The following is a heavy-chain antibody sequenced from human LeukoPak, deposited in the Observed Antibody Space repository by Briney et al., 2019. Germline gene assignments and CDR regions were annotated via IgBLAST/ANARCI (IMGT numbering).Heavy chain of an antibody. J-gene: IGHJ6*03. CDR3: ARGYSNYYFYMDV. CDR2: INHSGST. CDR1: GGSFSGYY. D-gene: IGHD6-13*01. V-gene: IGHV4-34*01. Sequence: SETLSLTCAVYGGSFSGYYWSWIRQPPGKGLEWIGEINHSGSTNYNPSLKSRVTISVDTSKNQCSLKLSSVTAADTAVYYCARGYSNYYFYMDVWGKGTTVTVSS.